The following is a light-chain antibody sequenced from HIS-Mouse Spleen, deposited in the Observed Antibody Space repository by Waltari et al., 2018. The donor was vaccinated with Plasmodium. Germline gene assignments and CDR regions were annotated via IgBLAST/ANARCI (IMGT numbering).Light chain of an antibody. Sequence: QSVLTQPPSASGTPGQRVTISCSGSSSNIGSNYVYWYQQLPGTAPKLLIYRNNRRPSGVPDRFAGSKSGTSASLAISGLRSEDEADYYCAAWDDSLSGPVFGEGTKLTVL. CDR1: SSNIGSNY. V-gene: IGLV1-47*01. CDR3: AAWDDSLSGPV. CDR2: RNN. J-gene: IGLJ2*01.